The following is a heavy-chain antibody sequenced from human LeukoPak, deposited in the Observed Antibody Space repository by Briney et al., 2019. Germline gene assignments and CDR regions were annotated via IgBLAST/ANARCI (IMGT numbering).Heavy chain of an antibody. D-gene: IGHD6-19*01. CDR3: ARWSGWLNY. CDR2: IYYSGST. CDR1: GGSISSSSYS. V-gene: IGHV4-61*05. J-gene: IGHJ4*02. Sequence: PSETLSLTCTVSGGSISSSSYSWGWLRQPPGKGLEWIGYIYYSGSTNYNPSLKSRFTISVDTSKNQFSLKLSSVTAADTAVYYCARWSGWLNYWGQGTLVTVYS.